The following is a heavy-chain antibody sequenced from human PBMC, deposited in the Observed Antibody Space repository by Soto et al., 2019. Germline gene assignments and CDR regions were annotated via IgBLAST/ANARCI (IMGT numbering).Heavy chain of an antibody. V-gene: IGHV3-23*01. CDR2: ISGSGATT. CDR3: AKAQALYGLSDY. J-gene: IGHJ4*03. Sequence: EVQLLESGGGLVQPGGSLRLSCAASGFTFSTNAMNWVRQAPGKGLEWVSGISGSGATTYYADSVKGRFTISRDNSKNTVYLQMSSLEAEDTALYYCAKAQALYGLSDYWGQGTTVTVRS. CDR1: GFTFSTNA. D-gene: IGHD2-8*01.